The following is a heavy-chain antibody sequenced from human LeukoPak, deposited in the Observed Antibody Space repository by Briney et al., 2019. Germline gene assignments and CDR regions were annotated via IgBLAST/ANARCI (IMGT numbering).Heavy chain of an antibody. V-gene: IGHV3-43*01. J-gene: IGHJ4*02. CDR3: ARDIYDSGDFRGDF. Sequence: GRSLRLSCAASGFTFSSYTRHWVRQPPGKGLEWVSLISWNSGSIKYTESVKGRFTISRDNSKNSLYLQMSSLRTEDTALYYCARDIYDSGDFRGDFWGQGTLVTVSS. CDR1: GFTFSSYT. D-gene: IGHD3-22*01. CDR2: ISWNSGSI.